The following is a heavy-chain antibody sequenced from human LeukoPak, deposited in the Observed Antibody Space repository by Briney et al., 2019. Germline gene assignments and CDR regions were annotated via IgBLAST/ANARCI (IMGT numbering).Heavy chain of an antibody. V-gene: IGHV3-30*02. Sequence: GGSLRLSCAASGFTLSNHAMHWVRQAPGKGLEWVAFIRSDGSNKDYADSVKGRFTISRDNSKNTLYLQMNSLRAEDTAVYYCARGEFYFDYWGQGTLVTVSS. D-gene: IGHD3-16*01. CDR2: IRSDGSNK. CDR3: ARGEFYFDY. CDR1: GFTLSNHA. J-gene: IGHJ4*02.